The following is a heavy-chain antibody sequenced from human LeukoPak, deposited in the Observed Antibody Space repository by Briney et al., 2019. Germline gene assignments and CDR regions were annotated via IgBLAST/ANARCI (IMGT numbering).Heavy chain of an antibody. D-gene: IGHD3-9*01. CDR1: GGTFSGYY. Sequence: PSETLSLTCAVYGGTFSGYYWSWIRQPPGKGLEWIVDINHSGSTNYNPSLKSRITISGDTSKNQFSLKLSAVTAADTAVYYCARGHRDYDILTGYYYNYWGQGTLVTVSS. V-gene: IGHV4-34*01. J-gene: IGHJ4*02. CDR3: ARGHRDYDILTGYYYNY. CDR2: INHSGST.